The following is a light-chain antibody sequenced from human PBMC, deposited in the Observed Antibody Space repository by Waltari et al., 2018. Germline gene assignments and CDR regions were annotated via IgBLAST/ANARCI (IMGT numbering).Light chain of an antibody. CDR1: QSINAW. CDR3: QQYYNYWT. CDR2: KAS. Sequence: DIQMTQSPSTLSASIGDRVTITCLTSQSINAWLAWYQQKPGKAPKLLHYKASNLESGVRSRFSGSGSGTEFTLTISSLQTGDFATYYCQQYYNYWTFGQGTKVEIK. V-gene: IGKV1-5*03. J-gene: IGKJ1*01.